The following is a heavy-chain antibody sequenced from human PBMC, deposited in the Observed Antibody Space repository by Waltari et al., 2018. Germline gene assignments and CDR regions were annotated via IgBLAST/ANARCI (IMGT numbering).Heavy chain of an antibody. V-gene: IGHV3-74*01. CDR1: VRSFCGYY. CDR2: IKSDGSST. CDR3: ARLPTSLYYYGSGSYYSHDAFDI. J-gene: IGHJ3*02. Sequence: VQLQQWGAGLLEPSETLSLTCGVCVRSFCGYYGRWIPRPPRQGLGGVSRIKSDGSSTSYADSGKGRYTISRDNAKNTLYLQMISLRAEDTAVYYWARLPTSLYYYGSGSYYSHDAFDIWGQGTMVTVSS. D-gene: IGHD3-10*01.